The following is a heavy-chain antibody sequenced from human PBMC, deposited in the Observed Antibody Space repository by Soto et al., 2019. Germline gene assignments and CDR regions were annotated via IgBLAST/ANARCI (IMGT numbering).Heavy chain of an antibody. D-gene: IGHD3-22*01. Sequence: ETLSLTCTVSGGSISSYYWSWIRQPPGKGLEWIGYIYYSGSTNYNPSLKSRVTISVDTSKNQFSLKLSSVTAADTAVYYCARDQGNYYDSSGPYFDYWGQGTLVTVSS. J-gene: IGHJ4*02. CDR2: IYYSGST. CDR1: GGSISSYY. CDR3: ARDQGNYYDSSGPYFDY. V-gene: IGHV4-59*01.